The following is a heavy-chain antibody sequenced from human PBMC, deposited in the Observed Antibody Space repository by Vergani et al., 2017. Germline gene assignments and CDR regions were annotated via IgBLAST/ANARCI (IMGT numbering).Heavy chain of an antibody. CDR1: GFSFSNDY. CDR2: ISPNSDRT. D-gene: IGHD3-22*01. J-gene: IGHJ5*02. CDR3: ARVGWSYYDSSGYYYAPGGWFDP. V-gene: IGHV3-11*04. Sequence: QGQLVESGGGLVKPGGSLRLSCVASGFSFSNDYMTWIRQSPGKGLEWVAYISPNSDRTRYADSVEGRFTISRDNAKTSMYLQMNSLRAEDTAVYYCARVGWSYYDSSGYYYAPGGWFDPWGQGTLVTVSS.